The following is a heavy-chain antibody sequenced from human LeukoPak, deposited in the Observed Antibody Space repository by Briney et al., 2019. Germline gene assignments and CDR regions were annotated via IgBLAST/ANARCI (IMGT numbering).Heavy chain of an antibody. CDR1: GFTFSRYW. Sequence: GGSLRLSCAASGFTFSRYWMHRVRQAPGKGLVWVSRINSDGSYTSYADFVKGRFTISRDNAKNTVYLQMSSLRAEDTAVYYCARICSTTDCLISAWGQGTLVTVSS. CDR2: INSDGSYT. J-gene: IGHJ4*02. CDR3: ARICSTTDCLISA. D-gene: IGHD2-2*01. V-gene: IGHV3-74*01.